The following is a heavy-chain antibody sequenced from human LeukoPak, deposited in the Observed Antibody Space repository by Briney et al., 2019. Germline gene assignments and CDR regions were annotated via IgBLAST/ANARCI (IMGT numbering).Heavy chain of an antibody. V-gene: IGHV3-48*04. CDR3: ARSNDMDV. J-gene: IGHJ6*02. CDR1: GFTFNTYT. CDR2: ISGSSGII. Sequence: GGXLRLSCAASGFTFNTYTMNWVRQAPGKGLEWVSYISGSSGIIDYADSVKGRFTISRDTAKNSLYLQMNNLRAEDTALYYCARSNDMDVWGQGTTVIVSS.